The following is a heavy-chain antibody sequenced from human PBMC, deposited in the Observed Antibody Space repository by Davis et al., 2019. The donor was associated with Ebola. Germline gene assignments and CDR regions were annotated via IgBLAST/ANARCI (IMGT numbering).Heavy chain of an antibody. V-gene: IGHV3-30-3*01. D-gene: IGHD3-22*01. CDR2: ISYDGSNK. J-gene: IGHJ6*02. Sequence: GESLKISCAASGFTFSSYAMHWVRQAPGKGLEWVAVISYDGSNKYYADSVKGRFTISRDNSKNTLYLQMNSLRAEDTAVYYCARDQYYYDSSGSQYYYYGMDVWGQGTTVTVSS. CDR3: ARDQYYYDSSGSQYYYYGMDV. CDR1: GFTFSSYA.